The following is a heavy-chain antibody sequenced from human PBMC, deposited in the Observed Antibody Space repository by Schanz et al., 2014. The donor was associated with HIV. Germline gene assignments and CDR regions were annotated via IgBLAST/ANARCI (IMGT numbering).Heavy chain of an antibody. CDR1: GFSFSSYA. CDR3: ARGFRLRPFDYYYAMDV. J-gene: IGHJ6*02. CDR2: ISDGSGT. V-gene: IGHV3-74*02. Sequence: EVQLLDSGGGLLQPGGSLRLSCAASGFSFSSYAMSWVRQAPGKGLEWVSVISDGSGTSSADSVKGRFITSRDNAKNTLVLQMNSLRVEDTAVYYCARGFRLRPFDYYYAMDVWGQGTTVTVSS. D-gene: IGHD3-3*01.